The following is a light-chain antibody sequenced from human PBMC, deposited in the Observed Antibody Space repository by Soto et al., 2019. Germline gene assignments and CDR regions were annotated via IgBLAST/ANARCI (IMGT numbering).Light chain of an antibody. Sequence: QMTQSPSSLSASVGDRATITCRASQGIRNDLGWYQQKPGKAPKLLIYKASTLKSGVPSRFSGSGSGTEFTLTISSLQPDDFATYYCQHYNSYSEAFGQGTKVDIK. CDR3: QHYNSYSEA. J-gene: IGKJ1*01. CDR2: KAS. V-gene: IGKV1-5*03. CDR1: QGIRND.